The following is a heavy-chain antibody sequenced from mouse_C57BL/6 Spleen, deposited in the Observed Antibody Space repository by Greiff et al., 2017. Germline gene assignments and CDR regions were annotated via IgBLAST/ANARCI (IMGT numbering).Heavy chain of an antibody. Sequence: VQLQQPGAELVMPGASVKLSCKASGYTFTSYWMHWVKQRPGQGLEWIGEIDPSDSYTNYNQKFKGKSTLTVDKSSSTAYMQLSSLTSEDSAVYYCARYDGYFLYAMDYWGQGTSVTVSS. D-gene: IGHD2-3*01. CDR1: GYTFTSYW. CDR2: IDPSDSYT. V-gene: IGHV1-69*01. J-gene: IGHJ4*01. CDR3: ARYDGYFLYAMDY.